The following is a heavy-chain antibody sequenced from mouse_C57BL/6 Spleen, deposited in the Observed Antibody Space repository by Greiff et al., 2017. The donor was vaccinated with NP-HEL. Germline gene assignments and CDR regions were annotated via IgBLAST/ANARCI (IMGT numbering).Heavy chain of an antibody. CDR3: ARNFYSNFYYFDY. V-gene: IGHV5-17*01. Sequence: EVQLVESGGGLVKPGGSLKLSCAASGFTFSDYGMHWVRQAPEKGLEWVAYISSGSSTIYYADTVKGRFTISRDNAKNTLFLQMTSLRSEDTAMYYCARNFYSNFYYFDYWGQGTTLTVSS. CDR1: GFTFSDYG. CDR2: ISSGSSTI. J-gene: IGHJ2*01. D-gene: IGHD2-5*01.